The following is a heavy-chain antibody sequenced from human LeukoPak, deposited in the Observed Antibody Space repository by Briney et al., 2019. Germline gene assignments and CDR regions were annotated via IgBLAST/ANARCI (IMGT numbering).Heavy chain of an antibody. J-gene: IGHJ4*02. CDR1: GGSISSYY. D-gene: IGHD3-22*01. CDR2: IYYSGST. Sequence: PSETLSLTCTVSGGSISSYYWSWIRQPPGKGLEWIGYIYYSGSTNYNPSLKSRVTISVDTSKNQFSLKLSSVTAADTAVYYCARLRAGYDSSGYYGFNFDYWGQGTLVTVSS. CDR3: ARLRAGYDSSGYYGFNFDY. V-gene: IGHV4-59*08.